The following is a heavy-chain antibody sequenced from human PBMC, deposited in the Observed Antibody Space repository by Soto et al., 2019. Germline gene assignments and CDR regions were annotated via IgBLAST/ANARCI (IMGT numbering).Heavy chain of an antibody. CDR3: ARHLVGSTRGNFDY. V-gene: IGHV5-51*01. CDR1: GYSFISYW. D-gene: IGHD2-2*01. CDR2: IYPYDSDT. Sequence: PGESLKISCKTSGYSFISYWIGWVRQMPGKGMEWMGNIYPYDSDTRYSPSFQGQVTISADTSITTAYLQWSGLKASDTAMYFCARHLVGSTRGNFDYWGQGTLVTVSS. J-gene: IGHJ4*01.